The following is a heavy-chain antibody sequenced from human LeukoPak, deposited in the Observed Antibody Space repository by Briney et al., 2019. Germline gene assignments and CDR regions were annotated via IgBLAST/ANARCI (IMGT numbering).Heavy chain of an antibody. Sequence: ASVKVSCKASGYTFTGYYMHWVRQAPGQGLEWMGWINPNSGGTNYAQKFQGRVTMTRDTSISTAYMELSRLRSDDTAVYYCARDRGDYGDSRTFDYWGQGTLVTVPS. CDR2: INPNSGGT. J-gene: IGHJ4*02. D-gene: IGHD4-17*01. CDR3: ARDRGDYGDSRTFDY. CDR1: GYTFTGYY. V-gene: IGHV1-2*02.